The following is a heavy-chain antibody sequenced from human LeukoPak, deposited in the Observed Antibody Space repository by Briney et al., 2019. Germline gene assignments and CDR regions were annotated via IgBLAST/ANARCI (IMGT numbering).Heavy chain of an antibody. CDR1: GGSISSGSYY. CDR3: ASTPDVRGLNYYYMDV. CDR2: IYTSGST. J-gene: IGHJ6*03. Sequence: SETLSLTCTVSGGSISSGSYYWSWIRQPAGKGLEWIGRIYTSGSTNYNPSLKSRVTISVDTSKNQFSLKLSSVTAADTAVYYCASTPDVRGLNYYYMDVWGKGTTATVSS. D-gene: IGHD3-16*01. V-gene: IGHV4-61*02.